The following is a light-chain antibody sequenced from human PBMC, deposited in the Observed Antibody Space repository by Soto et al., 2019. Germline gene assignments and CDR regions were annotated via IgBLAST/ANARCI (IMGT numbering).Light chain of an antibody. Sequence: QSVLTQPPSVSEAPRQRVTISCSGSSSNIGNHAVNWYQQVPGKAPKLLIYYDDLLPSGVSDRFSGSKSGTSASLAISGLQSEDEADYYCATWDDSLNGVVFGGGTKVTVL. V-gene: IGLV1-36*01. J-gene: IGLJ2*01. CDR1: SSNIGNHA. CDR2: YDD. CDR3: ATWDDSLNGVV.